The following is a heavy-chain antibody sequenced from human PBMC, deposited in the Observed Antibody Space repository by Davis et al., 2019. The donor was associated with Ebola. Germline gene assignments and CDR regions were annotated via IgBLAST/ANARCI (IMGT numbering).Heavy chain of an antibody. CDR2: IKPDGSEK. J-gene: IGHJ4*02. Sequence: PGGSLRLSCETSGSTFSAYWMSWVRQTPGKGLEWVANIKPDGSEKSYVDSVKGRFTISRDNAKNSLYLQMNSLSAEETAMYYCAKVPTRDLPPGYWGQGTLVTVSS. D-gene: IGHD7-27*01. CDR1: GSTFSAYW. V-gene: IGHV3-7*01. CDR3: AKVPTRDLPPGY.